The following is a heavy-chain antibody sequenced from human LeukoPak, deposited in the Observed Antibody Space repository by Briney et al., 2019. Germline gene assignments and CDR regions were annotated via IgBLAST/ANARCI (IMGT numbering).Heavy chain of an antibody. CDR1: GGSTSSYY. CDR2: IYYSGST. D-gene: IGHD5-12*01. J-gene: IGHJ4*02. Sequence: PSETLSLTCTVSGGSTSSYYWTWIRQPPGKGLEWIGYIYYSGSTNYNPSLKSRVTMSVDTSKNQFSLKLISVTAADTAVYYCARLKYGGYDHGVFDFWGQGTLVTVSS. CDR3: ARLKYGGYDHGVFDF. V-gene: IGHV4-59*01.